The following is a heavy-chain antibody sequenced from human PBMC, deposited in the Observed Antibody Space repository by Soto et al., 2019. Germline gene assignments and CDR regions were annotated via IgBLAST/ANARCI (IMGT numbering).Heavy chain of an antibody. D-gene: IGHD3-3*01. V-gene: IGHV3-23*01. Sequence: EVQLLESGGGLVQPGGSLRLSCAASGFTFSSYAMSLVRQAPGKGLEWVSAISGSGGSTYYADSVKGRFTISRDKSKITLYLQMNNLRAEDRGVYYCAKAKIFGVVIAYFDYWGQGTLVAVCS. CDR1: GFTFSSYA. J-gene: IGHJ4*02. CDR2: ISGSGGST. CDR3: AKAKIFGVVIAYFDY.